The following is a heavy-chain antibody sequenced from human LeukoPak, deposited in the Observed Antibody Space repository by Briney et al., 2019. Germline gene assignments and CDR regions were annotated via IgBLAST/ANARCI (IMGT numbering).Heavy chain of an antibody. CDR1: GFTFSSYA. V-gene: IGHV3-23*01. J-gene: IGHJ4*02. Sequence: GGSLRLSCAASGFTFSSYAMSWVRQAPGKVLEWVSSITSSGAATYYADSVKGRFTISRDNSDSTLYLQMNSLRAEDTAVYYCAKDRPNYYGSNGHYYKLNGDCWGQGTLVTVSS. D-gene: IGHD3-22*01. CDR3: AKDRPNYYGSNGHYYKLNGDC. CDR2: ITSSGAAT.